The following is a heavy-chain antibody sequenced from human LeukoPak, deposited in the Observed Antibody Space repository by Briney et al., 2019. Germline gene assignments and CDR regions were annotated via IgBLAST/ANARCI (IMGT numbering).Heavy chain of an antibody. J-gene: IGHJ3*02. D-gene: IGHD3-16*01. CDR3: AIDAWELPLDAFDI. Sequence: GGSLRLSCAASGFTFSNYWMHWVRQAPGKGLVWVSRLDSGGRTTNYADSVKGRFTISRDNAKNSLYLQMNSLRDEDTAVYYCAIDAWELPLDAFDIWGQGTMVTVSS. V-gene: IGHV3-74*01. CDR1: GFTFSNYW. CDR2: LDSGGRTT.